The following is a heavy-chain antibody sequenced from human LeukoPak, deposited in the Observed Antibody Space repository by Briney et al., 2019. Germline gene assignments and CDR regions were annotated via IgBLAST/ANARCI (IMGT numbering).Heavy chain of an antibody. CDR3: ARVGSAYYDFWSGYYTGSWFDP. D-gene: IGHD3-3*01. CDR2: ISSSSSYI. CDR1: GFTFSSYS. V-gene: IGHV3-21*01. J-gene: IGHJ5*02. Sequence: GGSLRLSCAASGFTFSSYSMNWVRQAPGKGLEWVSSISSSSSYIYYADSVKGRFTISRDNAKNSLYLQMNSLRAEDTAVYYCARVGSAYYDFWSGYYTGSWFDPWGQGTLVTVSS.